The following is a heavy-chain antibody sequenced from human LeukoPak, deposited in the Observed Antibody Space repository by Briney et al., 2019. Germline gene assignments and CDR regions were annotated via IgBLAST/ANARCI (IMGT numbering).Heavy chain of an antibody. J-gene: IGHJ5*02. V-gene: IGHV4-31*03. CDR3: ATTHYYFESGGSWRFDP. Sequence: SQTLSLTCTVSGGSIGSGGYYWSWIRQPPGKGLEWIGYIYYSGSTYYNPSLKSRVTISVDTSKNQLSLQLSSVTAADTAVYYCATTHYYFESGGSWRFDPWGQGTLVTVSS. CDR2: IYYSGST. D-gene: IGHD3-22*01. CDR1: GGSIGSGGYY.